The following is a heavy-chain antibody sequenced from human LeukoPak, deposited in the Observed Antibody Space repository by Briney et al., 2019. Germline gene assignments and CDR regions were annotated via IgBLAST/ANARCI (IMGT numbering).Heavy chain of an antibody. J-gene: IGHJ5*02. Sequence: SETLSLTCTVSGGSISTDNYYWGWIRQPPEQRLEWIGSIYYSGDTYYNPSLKSRVTISVDTSKNQFSLKMTSVTAADTAVYYCARTFSTTRQPNWFDPWGQGTLVTVSS. CDR2: IYYSGDT. D-gene: IGHD1-1*01. CDR3: ARTFSTTRQPNWFDP. V-gene: IGHV4-39*07. CDR1: GGSISTDNYY.